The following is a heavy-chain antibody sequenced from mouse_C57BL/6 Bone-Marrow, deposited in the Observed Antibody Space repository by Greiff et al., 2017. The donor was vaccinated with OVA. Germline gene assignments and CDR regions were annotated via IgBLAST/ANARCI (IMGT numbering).Heavy chain of an antibody. Sequence: EVKVVESEGGLVQPGSSMKLSCTASGFTFSDYYMAWVRQVPEKGLEWVANINYDGSSTYYLDSLKSRFIISRDNAKNILYLQMSSLKSEDTATYYCARPANWSYFDYWGQGTTLTVSS. V-gene: IGHV5-16*01. D-gene: IGHD4-1*01. CDR3: ARPANWSYFDY. CDR2: INYDGSST. CDR1: GFTFSDYY. J-gene: IGHJ2*01.